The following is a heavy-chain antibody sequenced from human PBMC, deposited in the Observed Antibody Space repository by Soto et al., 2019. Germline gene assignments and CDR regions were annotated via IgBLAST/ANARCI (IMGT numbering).Heavy chain of an antibody. V-gene: IGHV1-18*01. CDR2: ISAYNGNT. J-gene: IGHJ6*03. CDR3: ARDRGVAPPVAGNTHYYYDMDV. Sequence: QDQLVQSGVEVKKPGASVKVSCKASGYSFTNYGITWVLQAPGQGCEWMGWISAYNGNTNYAQKLQGRVTLTTDASTSTAYLELRSLRSDDTAVYYCARDRGVAPPVAGNTHYYYDMDVWGKGTTVTVSS. CDR1: GYSFTNYG. D-gene: IGHD6-19*01.